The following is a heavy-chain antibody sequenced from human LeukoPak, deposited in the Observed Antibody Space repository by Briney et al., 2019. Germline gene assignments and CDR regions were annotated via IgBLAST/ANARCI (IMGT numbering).Heavy chain of an antibody. Sequence: GGSLGLSCVVSGFTFTRYVMRWVRQAPGKGLEWVSSVSESGSNRYYADSVKGRFSISRDNSKNMLYLQLGSLRTEDTATYYCANRHDSSGYFFNYWGQGTLVTVSS. CDR1: GFTFTRYV. J-gene: IGHJ4*02. D-gene: IGHD3-22*01. V-gene: IGHV3-23*01. CDR3: ANRHDSSGYFFNY. CDR2: VSESGSNR.